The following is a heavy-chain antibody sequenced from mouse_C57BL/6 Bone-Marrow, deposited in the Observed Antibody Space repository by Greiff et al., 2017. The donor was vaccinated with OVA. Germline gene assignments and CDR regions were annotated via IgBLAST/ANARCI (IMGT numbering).Heavy chain of an antibody. D-gene: IGHD1-1*01. Sequence: VQLQQSGTVLARPGASVKMSCKTSGYTFTSYWMHWVKQRPGQGLAWIGAIYPGNSDTSYNQKFKGKAKLTAVTSASTAYMELSSLTNEDSAVYYCTRSEGTTVPFAYWGQGTLVTVSA. CDR2: IYPGNSDT. CDR1: GYTFTSYW. J-gene: IGHJ3*01. CDR3: TRSEGTTVPFAY. V-gene: IGHV1-5*01.